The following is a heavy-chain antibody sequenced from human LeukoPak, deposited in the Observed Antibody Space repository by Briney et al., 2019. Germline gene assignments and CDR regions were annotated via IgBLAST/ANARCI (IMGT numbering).Heavy chain of an antibody. J-gene: IGHJ6*02. Sequence: GGSLRLSCAASGFSFSSYAMSWVRQAPGKGLEWVAVIWYDGSNKYYADSVKGRFTISRDNSKNTLYLQMNSLRAEDTAVYYCARDVRYSYGLLHYYYYYGMDVWGQGTTVTVSS. CDR3: ARDVRYSYGLLHYYYYYGMDV. CDR1: GFSFSSYA. D-gene: IGHD5-18*01. CDR2: IWYDGSNK. V-gene: IGHV3-33*08.